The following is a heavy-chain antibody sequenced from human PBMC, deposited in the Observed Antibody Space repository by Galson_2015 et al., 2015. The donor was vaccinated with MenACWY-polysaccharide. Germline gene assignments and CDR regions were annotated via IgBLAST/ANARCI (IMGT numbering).Heavy chain of an antibody. CDR2: TTASSGNA. D-gene: IGHD2-15*01. J-gene: IGHJ4*02. CDR3: ATGAGVVGDS. CDR1: GYTFTSRD. V-gene: IGHV1-8*01. Sequence: SVKVSCKASGYTFTSRDINWVRQAAGQGLEWMGWTTASSGNAVYAQKFQDRVTLTRDTSTSTVYMELSSLRSEDTGVYYCATGAGVVGDSWGQGTLDTVSS.